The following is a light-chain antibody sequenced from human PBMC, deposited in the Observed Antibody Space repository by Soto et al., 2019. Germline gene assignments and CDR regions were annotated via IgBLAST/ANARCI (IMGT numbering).Light chain of an antibody. CDR3: QQYSSSWT. Sequence: DLQMTQSPSTLSASVGDRVTITCRASQSIRSWLAWYQQKPGKAPNLLIYDASSLESGVPSRFSGSGSGTEFALTISSLQPDDFATYYCQQYSSSWTFGQGTKVEIK. CDR2: DAS. J-gene: IGKJ1*01. CDR1: QSIRSW. V-gene: IGKV1-5*01.